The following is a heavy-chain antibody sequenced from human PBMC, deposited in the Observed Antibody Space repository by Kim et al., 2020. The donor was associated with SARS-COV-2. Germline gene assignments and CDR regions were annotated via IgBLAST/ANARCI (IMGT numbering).Heavy chain of an antibody. J-gene: IGHJ6*01. Sequence: ASVKVSCKAAGYTFTGYYMHWVRQAPGQGLEWMGWINPNSGDTNYAQKFQGRVTMTRDTSISTAYMELSRLRFDDTAVYYCARESENDFFWLKYYYDGLD. V-gene: IGHV1-2*02. CDR2: INPNSGDT. D-gene: IGHD3-3*01. CDR3: ARESENDFFWLKYYYDGLD. CDR1: GYTFTGYY.